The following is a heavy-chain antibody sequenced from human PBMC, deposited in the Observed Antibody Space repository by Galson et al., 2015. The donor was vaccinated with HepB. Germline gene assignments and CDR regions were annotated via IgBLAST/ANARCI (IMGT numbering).Heavy chain of an antibody. CDR1: GFTFRSYW. Sequence: SLRLSCAASGFTFRSYWMNWVRQAPGKGLEWVANVKQDESEKYYVDSVRGRFTISRDNAKNSLYLQMNSLRAEDTAVYYCASPRGYDSSGYYSSLDYWGQGTLFTVS. CDR2: VKQDESEK. J-gene: IGHJ4*02. V-gene: IGHV3-7*03. CDR3: ASPRGYDSSGYYSSLDY. D-gene: IGHD3-22*01.